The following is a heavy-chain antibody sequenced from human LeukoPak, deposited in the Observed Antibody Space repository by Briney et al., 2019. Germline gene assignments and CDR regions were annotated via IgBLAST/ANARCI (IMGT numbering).Heavy chain of an antibody. V-gene: IGHV4-38-2*02. Sequence: SETLSLTCSVSGYSITTSYYWGWIRQSPRKGLECIGGIYHSGTTYYNPSLKSRVTISVDTSKNQFSLKLSSVTAADTAVYYCARPYYDILTGLNDAFDIWGQGTMVTVSS. CDR2: IYHSGTT. D-gene: IGHD3-9*01. J-gene: IGHJ3*02. CDR1: GYSITTSYY. CDR3: ARPYYDILTGLNDAFDI.